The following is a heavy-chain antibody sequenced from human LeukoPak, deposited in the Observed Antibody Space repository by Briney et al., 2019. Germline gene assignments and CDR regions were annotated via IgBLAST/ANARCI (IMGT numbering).Heavy chain of an antibody. D-gene: IGHD5-18*01. CDR1: GFTFNIYA. V-gene: IGHV3-23*01. CDR3: ARVDTAMVIDY. J-gene: IGHJ4*02. CDR2: LSGSGGST. Sequence: GGSLRLSCAASGFTFNIYAMSWVRQAPGKGLEWVSALSGSGGSTYYADSVKGRFTISRDNSKNTLYLQMNSLRAEDTAVYYCARVDTAMVIDYWGQGTLVTVSS.